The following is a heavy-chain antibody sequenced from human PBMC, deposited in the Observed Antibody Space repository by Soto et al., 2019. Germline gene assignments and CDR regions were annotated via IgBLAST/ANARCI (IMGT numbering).Heavy chain of an antibody. CDR3: ARARSNHWPRTKRGWFDP. Sequence: EVQLVESGGGLVKPGGSLRLSCAASGFPLKNYTMNWVRQAPGKGLAWGSAISGNSNYKYYAHSVKVRFTISKDNAKNEHYLQMIRLQDEDTAVYYCARARSNHWPRTKRGWFDPWGQGTLVNVAS. V-gene: IGHV3-21*06. J-gene: IGHJ5*02. D-gene: IGHD1-1*01. CDR1: GFPLKNYT. CDR2: ISGNSNYK.